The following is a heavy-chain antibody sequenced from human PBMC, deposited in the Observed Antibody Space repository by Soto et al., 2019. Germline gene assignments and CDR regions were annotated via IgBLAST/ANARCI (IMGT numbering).Heavy chain of an antibody. D-gene: IGHD3-16*01. J-gene: IGHJ4*02. Sequence: VASVKVSCKASGDTFTSYEINWVRQATGQGLEWMGWMNPNSGNTGYAQKFQGRVTMTRNTSISTAYMELSSLRSEDTAVYYCARVTRTFSFFDYWGQGTLVTVSS. CDR2: MNPNSGNT. CDR1: GDTFTSYE. V-gene: IGHV1-8*01. CDR3: ARVTRTFSFFDY.